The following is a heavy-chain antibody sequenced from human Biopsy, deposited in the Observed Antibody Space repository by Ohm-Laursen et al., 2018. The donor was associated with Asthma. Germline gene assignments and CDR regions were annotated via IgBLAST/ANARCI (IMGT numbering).Heavy chain of an antibody. J-gene: IGHJ4*02. CDR3: ARKAGSCISRTCYSLDF. D-gene: IGHD2-2*01. CDR2: INSVFGTT. CDR1: VGTFNTYV. V-gene: IGHV1-69*13. Sequence: SVKVSCKSLVGTFNTYVIGWGRQAPGQGLGWMVGINSVFGTTTYPQKFQDRVTITADDSTSTVYMELTSLRSEDTAVYYCARKAGSCISRTCYSLDFWGQGTLVSVSS.